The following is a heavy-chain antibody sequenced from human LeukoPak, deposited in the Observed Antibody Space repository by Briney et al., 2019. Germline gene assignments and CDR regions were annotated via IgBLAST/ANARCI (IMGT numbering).Heavy chain of an antibody. Sequence: SVTVSCKASGGTFSSYAISWVRQAPGQGLEWMGGIIPIFGTANYAQKFQGRVTITADESTSTAYMELSSLRSEDTAVYYCARGGGPRTHAFDIWGQGTMVTVSS. V-gene: IGHV1-69*13. J-gene: IGHJ3*02. CDR2: IIPIFGTA. CDR1: GGTFSSYA. CDR3: ARGGGPRTHAFDI. D-gene: IGHD3-16*01.